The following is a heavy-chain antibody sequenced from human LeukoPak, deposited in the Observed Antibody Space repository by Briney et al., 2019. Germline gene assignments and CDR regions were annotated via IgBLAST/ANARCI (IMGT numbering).Heavy chain of an antibody. D-gene: IGHD1-1*01. V-gene: IGHV3-48*03. CDR3: ATYFQLDKPDC. CDR2: ISSSGSTI. J-gene: IGHJ4*02. CDR1: GFTFSSCE. Sequence: PGGSLRLSCAASGFTFSSCEMNWVRQAPGKGLEWVSYISSSGSTIYYADSVKGRFTISRDNAKNSLYLQMNSLSAEDTAVYYCATYFQLDKPDCWGQGTLV.